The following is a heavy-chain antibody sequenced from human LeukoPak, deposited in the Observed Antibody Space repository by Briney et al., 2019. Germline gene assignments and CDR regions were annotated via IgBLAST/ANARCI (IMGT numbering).Heavy chain of an antibody. CDR3: AREAGIDPSSNTYYYGMDV. CDR1: GYTFTSYD. J-gene: IGHJ6*02. V-gene: IGHV1-8*01. Sequence: ASVKVSCTASGYTFTSYDINWVRQATGQGLEWMGWMNPNSGNTGYAQKFQGRVTMTRNTSISTAYMELSSLRSEDTAVYYCAREAGIDPSSNTYYYGMDVWGQGTTVTVSS. CDR2: MNPNSGNT. D-gene: IGHD3-10*01.